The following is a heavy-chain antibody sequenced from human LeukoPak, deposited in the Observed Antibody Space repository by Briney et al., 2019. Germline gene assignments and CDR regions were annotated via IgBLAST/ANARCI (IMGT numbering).Heavy chain of an antibody. CDR1: GGSFSGYY. J-gene: IGHJ4*02. CDR3: ARRNGQDIVATFRRRYYFDY. CDR2: INHSGST. D-gene: IGHD5-12*01. V-gene: IGHV4-34*01. Sequence: SETLSLTCAVYGGSFSGYYWSWIRQPPGKGLEWIGEINHSGSTNYSPSLKSRVTISINTSKNQFSLKLSSVTAADTAVYYCARRNGQDIVATFRRRYYFDYWGQGTLVTVSS.